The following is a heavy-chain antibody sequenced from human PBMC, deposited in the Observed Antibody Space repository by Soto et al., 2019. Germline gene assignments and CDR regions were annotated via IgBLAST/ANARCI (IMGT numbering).Heavy chain of an antibody. D-gene: IGHD1-26*01. Sequence: GGSLRLSCAVSGFTFSSSEMYWVRQAPGKGLEWISYIHPSGQPIFYADSVRGRFTISRDNANNSVFLQMNSLRAEDTAVYYCARRASRWGQGTMVTVSS. CDR3: ARRASR. V-gene: IGHV3-48*03. CDR1: GFTFSSSE. J-gene: IGHJ3*01. CDR2: IHPSGQPI.